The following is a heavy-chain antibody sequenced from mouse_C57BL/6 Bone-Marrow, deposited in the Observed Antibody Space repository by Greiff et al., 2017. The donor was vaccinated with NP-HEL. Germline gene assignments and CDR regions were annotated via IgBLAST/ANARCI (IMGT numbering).Heavy chain of an antibody. V-gene: IGHV6-3*01. Sequence: EVKLVESGGGLVQPGGSMKLSCVASGFTFSNYWMNWVRQSPEKWLEWVAQIRLKSDNYATHYAESVKGRFTISRDDSKSSVYLQMNNLRAEDTGIYYCTATTVVPHWYFDVWGTGTTVTVSS. D-gene: IGHD1-1*01. CDR3: TATTVVPHWYFDV. J-gene: IGHJ1*03. CDR2: IRLKSDNYAT. CDR1: GFTFSNYW.